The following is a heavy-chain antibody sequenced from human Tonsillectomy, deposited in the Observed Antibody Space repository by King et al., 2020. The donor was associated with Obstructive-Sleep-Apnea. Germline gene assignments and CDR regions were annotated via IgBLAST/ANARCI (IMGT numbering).Heavy chain of an antibody. CDR1: GYNFAINW. D-gene: IGHD1-7*01. V-gene: IGHV5-51*01. CDR3: ASQGDLLELRDDALDI. J-gene: IGHJ3*02. Sequence: VQLVESRAEVKKPGESLKISCKASGYNFAINWIGWVRQMPGKGLQGMGIIFPADSDTRYSPSFQGRGTLSADKSISTAYRQWSSLKASDTAMYYCASQGDLLELRDDALDIWGQGTMVTVSS. CDR2: IFPADSDT.